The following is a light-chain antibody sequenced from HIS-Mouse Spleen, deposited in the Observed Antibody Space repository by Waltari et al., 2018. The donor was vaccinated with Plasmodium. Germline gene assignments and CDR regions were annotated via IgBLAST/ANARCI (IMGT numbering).Light chain of an antibody. V-gene: IGLV2-23*03. CDR2: VGS. CDR1: SSDVGGYHL. CDR3: CSYAGSSTFVV. J-gene: IGLJ2*01. Sequence: QSALTQPASVSGSPGQSITISCTGTSSDVGGYHLVSWYQQHPGKAPKLMIYVGSKRPSGVSNRFSGSKSGNTASLTISGLQAEDEADYYCCSYAGSSTFVVFGGGTKLTVL.